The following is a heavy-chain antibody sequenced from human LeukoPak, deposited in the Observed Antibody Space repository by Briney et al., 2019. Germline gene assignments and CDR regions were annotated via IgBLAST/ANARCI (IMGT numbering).Heavy chain of an antibody. CDR2: IYYSGST. CDR3: ARTYYDFWSGYCY. V-gene: IGHV4-39*01. D-gene: IGHD3-3*01. Sequence: SETLSLTCTVSGGSISSSSYYWGWIRQPPGKGLVWIGSIYYSGSTYYNPSLKSRVTISVDTSKNQFSLKLSSVTAADTAVYYCARTYYDFWSGYCYWGQGTLVTVSS. J-gene: IGHJ4*02. CDR1: GGSISSSSYY.